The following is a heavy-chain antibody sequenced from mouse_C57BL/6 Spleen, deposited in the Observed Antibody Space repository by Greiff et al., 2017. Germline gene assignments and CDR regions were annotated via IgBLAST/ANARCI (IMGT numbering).Heavy chain of an antibody. J-gene: IGHJ3*01. Sequence: VQLQQPGAELVRPGSSVKLSCKASGYTFTSYWIDWVKQRPGQGLEWIGNIYPSDSATHYNQQFKDKATLTVDKSSSTAYMQLSRLTSEDSAVYYCARWLRRGAYWGQGTLVTVSA. D-gene: IGHD2-2*01. CDR1: GYTFTSYW. CDR3: ARWLRRGAY. CDR2: IYPSDSAT. V-gene: IGHV1-61*01.